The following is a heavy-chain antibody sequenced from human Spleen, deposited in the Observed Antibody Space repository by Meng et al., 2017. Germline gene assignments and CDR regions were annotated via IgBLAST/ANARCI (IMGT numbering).Heavy chain of an antibody. CDR3: ARVITMVRGRFDY. D-gene: IGHD3-10*01. CDR2: INHSGST. V-gene: IGHV4-34*01. CDR1: GGSFSGYY. Sequence: QPQLQESGPGLGKPSETLSLTCAVYGGSFSGYYWSWIRQPPGKGLEWIGEINHSGSTNYNPSLKSRVTISVDTSKNQFSLKLSSVTAADTAVYYCARVITMVRGRFDYWGQGTLVTVSS. J-gene: IGHJ4*02.